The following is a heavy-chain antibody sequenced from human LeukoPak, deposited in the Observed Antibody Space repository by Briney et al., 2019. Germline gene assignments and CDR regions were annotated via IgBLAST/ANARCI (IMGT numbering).Heavy chain of an antibody. V-gene: IGHV1-46*01. J-gene: IGHJ5*02. CDR2: INPSGGST. Sequence: ASVKASCKASGYTFTSYYMHWVRQAPGQGLEWMGIINPSGGSTSYAQKFQGRVTMTRDTSTSTVYMELSSLRSEDTAVYYCARDPPGVFGVVTANWFDPWGQGTLVTVSS. CDR1: GYTFTSYY. CDR3: ARDPPGVFGVVTANWFDP. D-gene: IGHD3-3*01.